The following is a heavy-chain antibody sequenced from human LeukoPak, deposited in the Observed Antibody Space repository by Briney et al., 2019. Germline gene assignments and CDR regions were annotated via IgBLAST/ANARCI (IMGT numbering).Heavy chain of an antibody. D-gene: IGHD5-24*01. CDR2: IYYSGST. J-gene: IGHJ5*02. CDR1: GGSISSYS. CDR3: ARARDGHINNWFDP. Sequence: SETLSLTCTVSGGSISSYSWNWIRQPPGKGLEWIGYIYYSGSTNYNTSLKSRVTISVDTSKNQFSLKMSSVTAADTAVYYCARARDGHINNWFDPWGQGTLVTVSS. V-gene: IGHV4-59*01.